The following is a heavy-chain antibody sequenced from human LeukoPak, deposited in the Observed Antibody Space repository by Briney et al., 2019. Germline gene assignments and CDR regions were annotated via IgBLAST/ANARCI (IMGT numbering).Heavy chain of an antibody. Sequence: GGSLRLSCAASGLTFSSHGMHWVRQAPGKGLEWVAVMWDDESNKYYADSVKGRFTISRDNSKNILYLQMNNLRAEDTAVYYCARGRGGTYPPGIYWGQGTLVTVSS. V-gene: IGHV3-33*01. CDR2: MWDDESNK. D-gene: IGHD1-26*01. J-gene: IGHJ4*02. CDR3: ARGRGGTYPPGIY. CDR1: GLTFSSHG.